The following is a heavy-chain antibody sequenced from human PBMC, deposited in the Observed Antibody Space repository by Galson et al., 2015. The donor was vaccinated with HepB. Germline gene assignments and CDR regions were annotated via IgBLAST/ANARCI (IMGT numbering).Heavy chain of an antibody. D-gene: IGHD2-2*01. CDR2: IYYSGST. CDR3: AREYSTSAAFDI. J-gene: IGHJ3*02. Sequence: ETLSLTCTVSGGSISSYYWSWIRQPPGKGLEWIGYIYYSGSTNYNPSLKSRVTISVDTSKNQFSLKLSSVTAADTAVYYCAREYSTSAAFDIWGQGTMVTVSS. CDR1: GGSISSYY. V-gene: IGHV4-59*01.